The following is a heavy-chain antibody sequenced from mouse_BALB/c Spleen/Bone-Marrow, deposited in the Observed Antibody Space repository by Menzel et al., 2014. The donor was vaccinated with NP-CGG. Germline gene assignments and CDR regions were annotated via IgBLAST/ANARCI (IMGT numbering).Heavy chain of an antibody. CDR1: GYTFTSYT. J-gene: IGHJ3*01. Sequence: VQLQQSGAELARPGASVKMSCKAPGYTFTSYTMHWVEQRPGQGLEWIGYINPSSGYTNYNQKFKDKATLTADKSSSAAHMQLSSLTSEDSAVYYCARWANWDGFAYWGQGTLVTVSA. CDR3: ARWANWDGFAY. V-gene: IGHV1-4*01. D-gene: IGHD4-1*02. CDR2: INPSSGYT.